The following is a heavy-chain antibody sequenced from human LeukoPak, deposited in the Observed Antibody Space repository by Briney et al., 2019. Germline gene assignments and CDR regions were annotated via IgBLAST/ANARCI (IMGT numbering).Heavy chain of an antibody. D-gene: IGHD6-13*01. V-gene: IGHV3-21*01. J-gene: IGHJ4*02. CDR2: ISSSSSYI. CDR1: GFTFSSYS. Sequence: GGSLRLSCAASGFTFSSYSMNWVRQAPGKGLEWVSSISSSSSYIYYADSVKGRFTISRDNAKNSLYLQMNSLRAEDTAVYYCARGSAAAGTVPWDYWGQGTLVTVSS. CDR3: ARGSAAAGTVPWDY.